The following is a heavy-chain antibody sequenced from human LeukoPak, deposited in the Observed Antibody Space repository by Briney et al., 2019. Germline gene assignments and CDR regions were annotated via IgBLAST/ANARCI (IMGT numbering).Heavy chain of an antibody. CDR1: GFTFSNNA. J-gene: IGHJ4*02. CDR2: IREDESNK. Sequence: GGSLRLSCAASGFTFSNNAMHWVRQAPGKGLQWVAFIREDESNKYYADSVKGRFTISRGISKNTLFLQMNSLRAEDTAVYFCAKAAPGFGATYFDSWGQGALVTVSS. D-gene: IGHD1-26*01. V-gene: IGHV3-30*02. CDR3: AKAAPGFGATYFDS.